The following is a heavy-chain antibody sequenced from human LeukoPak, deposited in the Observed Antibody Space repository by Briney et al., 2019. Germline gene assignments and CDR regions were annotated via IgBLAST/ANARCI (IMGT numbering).Heavy chain of an antibody. CDR2: IYFNGSIYHSWST. CDR3: ARISAVDYFFDF. J-gene: IGHJ4*02. CDR1: GDSISNYF. D-gene: IGHD5-18*01. Sequence: SETLSLTCIVSGDSISNYFWSWIRQPPGKGLEGIGYIYFNGSIYHSWSTAYNPSLRGRVTISLDSSKKHFSLHLTSVTAADTAIYYCARISAVDYFFDFWGLGTLVTVSS. V-gene: IGHV4-59*01.